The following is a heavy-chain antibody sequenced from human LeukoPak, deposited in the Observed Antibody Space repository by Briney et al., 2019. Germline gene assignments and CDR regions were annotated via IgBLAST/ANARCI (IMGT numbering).Heavy chain of an antibody. CDR2: IYRSGST. Sequence: SETLSLTCAVSGGSFSDYYWAWLREPPGKGLDWIGYIYRSGSTNYNPSLKSRVNMSIDTSKKHYSLRLSSVTAADTAVYFCARGTITIFGVVTDDVFDIWGQGTMVTVSS. V-gene: IGHV4-59*01. D-gene: IGHD3-3*01. CDR1: GGSFSDYY. J-gene: IGHJ3*02. CDR3: ARGTITIFGVVTDDVFDI.